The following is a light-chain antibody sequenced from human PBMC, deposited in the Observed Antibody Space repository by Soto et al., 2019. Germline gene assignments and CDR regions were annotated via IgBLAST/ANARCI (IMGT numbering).Light chain of an antibody. Sequence: QSALTQPASVSGSPGQSITISCTGTSSDIGGYNYVSWYQQHPGKAPKLMIYDVSNRPSGVSNRVSGSKSGYTASLTISGLQAEDEADYYCSSYTSSRNYVFGTGTKLTVL. V-gene: IGLV2-14*01. CDR3: SSYTSSRNYV. CDR2: DVS. J-gene: IGLJ1*01. CDR1: SSDIGGYNY.